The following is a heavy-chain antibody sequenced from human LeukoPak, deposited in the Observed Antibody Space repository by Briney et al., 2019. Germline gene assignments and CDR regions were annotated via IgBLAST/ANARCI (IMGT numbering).Heavy chain of an antibody. D-gene: IGHD1-26*01. CDR3: ARATSGYSGSYGLNDAEYFQH. CDR1: GGTFSSYA. CDR2: IIPIFGTA. Sequence: SVKVSCKASGGTFSSYAISWVRQAPGQGLEWMGGIIPIFGTANYAQKFQGRVTITADESTSTAYMELSSLRSEDTAVYYCARATSGYSGSYGLNDAEYFQHWGQGTLVTVSS. J-gene: IGHJ1*01. V-gene: IGHV1-69*13.